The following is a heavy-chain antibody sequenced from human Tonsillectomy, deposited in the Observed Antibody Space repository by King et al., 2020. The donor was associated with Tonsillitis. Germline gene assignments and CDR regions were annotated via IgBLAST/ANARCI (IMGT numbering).Heavy chain of an antibody. V-gene: IGHV3-23*04. CDR2: ISGSGGTP. CDR3: AKDLVVVTAIPGNYFDY. D-gene: IGHD2-21*02. Sequence: VQLVESGGVLVQTGGSLRLSCAASGFTFSSYAMSWVRQAPGKGLEWVSAISGSGGTPYYADSVKGRFTISRDNSKNTLYLQINSLRAEDTAIYYCAKDLVVVTAIPGNYFDYWGQGTLVIVSS. J-gene: IGHJ4*02. CDR1: GFTFSSYA.